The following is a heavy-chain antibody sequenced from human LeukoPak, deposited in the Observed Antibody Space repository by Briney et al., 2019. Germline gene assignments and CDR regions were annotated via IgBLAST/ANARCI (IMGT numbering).Heavy chain of an antibody. V-gene: IGHV1-46*01. CDR1: GYNFISYY. D-gene: IGHD2-8*01. CDR2: INPSGGST. J-gene: IGHJ6*02. CDR3: AREDVVLVDAVRYYYHGMDV. Sequence: ASVKVSCKASGYNFISYYMHWVRQAPGQGLEWMGIINPSGGSTSYAQKFQDRDTMTRDTSTSTVYMELSSLKSEDTAVYYCAREDVVLVDAVRYYYHGMDVWGQGTTVTVSS.